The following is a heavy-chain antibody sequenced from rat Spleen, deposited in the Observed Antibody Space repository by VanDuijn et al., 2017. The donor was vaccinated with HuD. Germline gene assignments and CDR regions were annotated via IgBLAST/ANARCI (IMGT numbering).Heavy chain of an antibody. D-gene: IGHD1-10*01. Sequence: EVQLVESGGGLVQPGRSLKLSCAASGFTFSNYDMAWVRQAPTKGLEWVASISPSGGSTYYRDSVKGRFTVSRDNAKSTLYLQMDSLRSEDTATYYCARHPNNYYWYFDFWGPGTMVTVSS. V-gene: IGHV5-25*01. CDR3: ARHPNNYYWYFDF. CDR1: GFTFSNYD. CDR2: ISPSGGST. J-gene: IGHJ1*01.